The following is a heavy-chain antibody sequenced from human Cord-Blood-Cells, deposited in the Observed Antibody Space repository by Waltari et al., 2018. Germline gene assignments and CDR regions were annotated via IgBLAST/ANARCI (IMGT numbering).Heavy chain of an antibody. V-gene: IGHV4-59*01. CDR3: ARGYCSSTSCYFSPFLSQYYYYMDV. CDR1: GGSISSYY. CDR2: IYYSGST. Sequence: QVQLQESGPGLVKPSETLSLPCTVSGGSISSYYWSWIRQPPGKGLEWIGCIYYSGSTNYNPSLKSRVTISVDTSKNQFSLKLSSVTAADTAVYYCARGYCSSTSCYFSPFLSQYYYYMDVWGKGTTVTVSS. J-gene: IGHJ6*03. D-gene: IGHD2-2*01.